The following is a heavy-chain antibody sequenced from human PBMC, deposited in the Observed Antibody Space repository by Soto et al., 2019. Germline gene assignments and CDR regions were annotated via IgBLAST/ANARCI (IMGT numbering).Heavy chain of an antibody. Sequence: EVKLLQSGGDLRQPGGSLRLSCAASGFTFDDYAMSWVRQAPGREPEWVSTISASGGSTYYADSVKGRFIISRDNSEKILYLQMNGLRAEDTARYFCARVPAAVTVTMKYFDHWGQGALVSVSS. V-gene: IGHV3-23*01. J-gene: IGHJ4*02. CDR3: ARVPAAVTVTMKYFDH. D-gene: IGHD4-17*01. CDR2: ISASGGST. CDR1: GFTFDDYA.